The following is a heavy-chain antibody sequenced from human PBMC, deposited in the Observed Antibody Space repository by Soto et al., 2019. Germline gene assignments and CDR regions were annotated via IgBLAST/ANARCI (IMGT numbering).Heavy chain of an antibody. D-gene: IGHD3-3*01. CDR1: GFTFRNAW. CDR3: TTVAYYDFWSHAYYYYGMDV. V-gene: IGHV3-15*01. CDR2: IKSKTDGGTT. J-gene: IGHJ6*02. Sequence: GGSLRLSCAASGFTFRNAWISWVRQAPGKGLEWVGRIKSKTDGGTTDYAAPVKGRFTISRDDSKNTLYLQMNSLKTEDTAVYYCTTVAYYDFWSHAYYYYGMDVWGQGTTVTVSS.